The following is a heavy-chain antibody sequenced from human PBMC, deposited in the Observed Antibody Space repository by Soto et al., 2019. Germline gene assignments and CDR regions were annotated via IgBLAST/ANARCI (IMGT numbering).Heavy chain of an antibody. J-gene: IGHJ4*02. CDR2: VNADGSET. CDR1: QFTFSNFW. CDR3: ARTRPGAYFDY. V-gene: IGHV3-7*01. Sequence: GGSLRLSCAAFQFTFSNFWMSWVRQAPGKGLEWVANVNADGSETYHVDSVKGRFTLSRDNAKNSLHLQLNSLRVEDTAVYYCARTRPGAYFDYWGQGTLVTVSS.